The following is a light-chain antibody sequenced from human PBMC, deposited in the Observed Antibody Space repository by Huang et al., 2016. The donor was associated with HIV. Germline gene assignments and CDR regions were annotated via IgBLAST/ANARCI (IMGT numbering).Light chain of an antibody. CDR1: QRVSIN. CDR3: QQYDDCPPYT. CDR2: GAS. Sequence: EVVMTQSPATLSVSPGERATLSCRASQRVSINVAWYQQKPGQAPRLLIYGASTRATGIPARFSGSGSGTEFTLTISGLQSEDYAVYFCQQYDDCPPYTFGQGTKLEIK. J-gene: IGKJ2*01. V-gene: IGKV3-15*01.